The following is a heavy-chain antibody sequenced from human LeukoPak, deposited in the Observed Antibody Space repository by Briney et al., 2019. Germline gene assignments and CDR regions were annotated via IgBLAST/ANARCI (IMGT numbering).Heavy chain of an antibody. CDR1: GFTFSSYA. V-gene: IGHV3-23*01. CDR2: ISGSGGST. D-gene: IGHD3-3*01. CDR3: AVRWYYDFWSGYRLPYYFDY. Sequence: GGSLRLSCAASGFTFSSYAMSWVRQAPGKGLGWVSAISGSGGSTYYADSVKGRFTISRDNSKNTLYLQMNSLRAEDTAVYYCAVRWYYDFWSGYRLPYYFDYWGQGTLVTVSS. J-gene: IGHJ4*02.